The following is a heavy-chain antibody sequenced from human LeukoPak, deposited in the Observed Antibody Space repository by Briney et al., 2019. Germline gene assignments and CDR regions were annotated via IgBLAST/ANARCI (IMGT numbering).Heavy chain of an antibody. J-gene: IGHJ4*02. CDR3: AREVIGYSYGSDY. CDR2: ISSSSSYI. CDR1: GFTFSSYS. Sequence: GGSLRLSCAASGFTFSSYSMNWVRQAPGKGLEWVSSISSSSSYIYYADSVKGRFTISRDNAKNSLYLQMNSLRAEDTAVYYCAREVIGYSYGSDYWGQGTLVTVSS. V-gene: IGHV3-21*01. D-gene: IGHD5-18*01.